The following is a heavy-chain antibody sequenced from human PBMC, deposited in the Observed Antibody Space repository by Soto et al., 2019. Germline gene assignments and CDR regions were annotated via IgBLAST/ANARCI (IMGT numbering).Heavy chain of an antibody. CDR3: VKGGWGSVLDY. CDR2: ISGSDGKA. CDR1: GVTFNNYA. V-gene: IGHV3-23*01. D-gene: IGHD7-27*01. J-gene: IGHJ4*02. Sequence: EVQLLESGGGLVQPGGSLRLSCAASGVTFNNYAMSWVRQAPGKGLEWVSTISGSDGKAIYADSVKGRFTISRDDFKNTLYLQMTGLRAEDTAVYYCVKGGWGSVLDYWGQGNLVSVSS.